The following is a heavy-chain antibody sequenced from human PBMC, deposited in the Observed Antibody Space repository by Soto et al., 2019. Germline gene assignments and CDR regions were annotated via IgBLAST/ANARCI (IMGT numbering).Heavy chain of an antibody. CDR2: ISGSTGNI. J-gene: IGHJ3*02. CDR3: ARESGSDAFDI. Sequence: QVQLLESGGGLVKPGGSLRLSCAASGFTFSDYYMTWIRQAPGKGLEWVSYISGSTGNIYYADSVKGRFTISRDNAKDSLYLQMNSLRAEDTTVYYCARESGSDAFDIWGQVTMVAVSS. V-gene: IGHV3-11*01. CDR1: GFTFSDYY.